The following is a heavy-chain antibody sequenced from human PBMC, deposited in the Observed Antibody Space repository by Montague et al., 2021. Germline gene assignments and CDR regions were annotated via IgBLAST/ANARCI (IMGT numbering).Heavy chain of an antibody. CDR2: IYDSGTT. Sequence: SETLSLTRTVTGGSISEFYWSWIRQYPEKGLEWIGYIYDSGTTNYNPSLKSRVTISAATSMNQFSLNLRSVTAADTAVYFCARRLGIRAPFDDWGQGTLVTVSS. CDR3: ARRLGIRAPFDD. J-gene: IGHJ4*02. CDR1: GGSISEFY. V-gene: IGHV4-59*08. D-gene: IGHD7-27*01.